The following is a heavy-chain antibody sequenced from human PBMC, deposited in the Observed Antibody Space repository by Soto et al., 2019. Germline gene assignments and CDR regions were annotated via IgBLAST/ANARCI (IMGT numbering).Heavy chain of an antibody. CDR1: GFAFNNFV. CDR3: ANGTYYHVGSGYAX. Sequence: GGSLRVSCAASGFAFNNFVMTWVRQAPGKGLEWVSTIGCSGGATYYEDSVKGRLTLYIDNSKKTLSLQMNSLRAEDTALYYCANGTYYHVGSGYAXWGQAAMVTVSX. D-gene: IGHD3-22*01. J-gene: IGHJ4*02. CDR2: IGCSGGAT. V-gene: IGHV3-23*01.